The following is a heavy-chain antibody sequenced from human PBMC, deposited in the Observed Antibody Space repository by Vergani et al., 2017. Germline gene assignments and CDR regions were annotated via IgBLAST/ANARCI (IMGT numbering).Heavy chain of an antibody. V-gene: IGHV4-59*11. J-gene: IGHJ6*02. Sequence: QVQLQESGPGLVKPSETLSLTCTVSGGSISSHYWSWIRQPPGKGLEWIGYVYSSGSTNYNPSLKSRVTISVDTSKNHFSLKLRSVTAADTAVYYCATSAAPYYSSSWYDYYYYGMDVWGQGTTVTVSS. CDR2: VYSSGST. CDR3: ATSAAPYYSSSWYDYYYYGMDV. D-gene: IGHD6-13*01. CDR1: GGSISSHY.